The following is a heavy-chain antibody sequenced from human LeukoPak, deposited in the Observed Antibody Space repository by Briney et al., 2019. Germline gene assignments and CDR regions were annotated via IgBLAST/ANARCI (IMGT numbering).Heavy chain of an antibody. CDR1: GFTFSSYA. J-gene: IGHJ5*02. Sequence: GGSLRLSCAASGFTFSSYAMSWVRQAPGKGLEWVSAISGSGGSTYYADSVKGRFTISRDNSKNTVYLQMSSLRVEDTAVYYCAKYPAYGSGRNWFDPWGQGTLVTVSS. V-gene: IGHV3-23*01. D-gene: IGHD3-10*01. CDR2: ISGSGGST. CDR3: AKYPAYGSGRNWFDP.